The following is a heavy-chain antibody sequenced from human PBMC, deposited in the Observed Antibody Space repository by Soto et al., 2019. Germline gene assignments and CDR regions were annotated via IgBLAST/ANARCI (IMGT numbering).Heavy chain of an antibody. D-gene: IGHD6-13*01. CDR2: INHSGST. V-gene: IGHV4-34*01. J-gene: IGHJ6*03. CDR1: GGSFSGYY. CDR3: GRGQTLKAPAVGSYYYYYRAV. Sequence: SETLSLTCAVYGGSFSGYYWSWIRQPPGKGLEWIGEINHSGSTNYNPSLKSRVTISVDTSKNQFSLKLSSVTAADTAVYYGGRGQTLKAPAVGSYYYYYRAVGGKGTTVPVTS.